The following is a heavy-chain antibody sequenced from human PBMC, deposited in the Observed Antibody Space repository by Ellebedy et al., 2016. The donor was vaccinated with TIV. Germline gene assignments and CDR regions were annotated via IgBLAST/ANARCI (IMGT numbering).Heavy chain of an antibody. D-gene: IGHD3-10*01. CDR2: IYYSGST. CDR3: ARDSITMVRGVRYGMDV. CDR1: GGSISSGDYY. V-gene: IGHV4-39*07. J-gene: IGHJ6*02. Sequence: SETLSLTXTVSGGSISSGDYYWGWIRQPPGKGLEWIGSIYYSGSTYYNPSLKSRVTISVDTSKNQFSLKLSSVTAADTAVYYCARDSITMVRGVRYGMDVWGQGTTVTVPS.